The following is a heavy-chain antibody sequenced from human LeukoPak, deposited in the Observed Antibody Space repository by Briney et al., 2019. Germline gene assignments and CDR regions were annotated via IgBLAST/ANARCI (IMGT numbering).Heavy chain of an antibody. D-gene: IGHD3-10*01. V-gene: IGHV1-46*01. CDR1: GYTFTSYY. Sequence: GASVKVSCKASGYTFTSYYMQWVRQAPGQGLEWMGIINPSGGRTSYAQKFQGRVTMTTDTSTSTAYMELRSLRSDDTAVYYCARDQRIAEYGSRNPRVRTSPPWEWGQGTLVTVS. CDR3: ARDQRIAEYGSRNPRVRTSPPWE. CDR2: INPSGGRT. J-gene: IGHJ4*02.